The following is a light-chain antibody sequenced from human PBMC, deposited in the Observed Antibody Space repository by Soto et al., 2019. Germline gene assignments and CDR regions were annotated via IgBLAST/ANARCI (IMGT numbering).Light chain of an antibody. J-gene: IGLJ1*01. V-gene: IGLV2-8*01. CDR1: SSDVGGYNY. CDR3: SSYAGSNRWGV. Sequence: QSALTQPPSASGSPGQSVTISCTGTSSDVGGYNYVSWYQQHPGKAPKLMIYEVSKRPSGVPDRFSGSKSGNTASLTVSGLQAEDEADYYCSSYAGSNRWGVFGNGTKLTVL. CDR2: EVS.